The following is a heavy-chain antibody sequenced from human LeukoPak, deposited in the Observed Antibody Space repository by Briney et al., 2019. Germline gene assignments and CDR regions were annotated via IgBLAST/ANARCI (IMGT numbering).Heavy chain of an antibody. CDR1: GFTFSSYA. CDR3: AKGYSGYDLHFDY. Sequence: GGSLRHSCAASGFTFSSYAMNWVRQAPGKGLEWVSAISGSGGSTYYADSVKGRFTISRDNSKNTLYLQMNSLRAEDTAVYYCAKGYSGYDLHFDYWGQGTLVTVSS. D-gene: IGHD5-12*01. V-gene: IGHV3-23*01. CDR2: ISGSGGST. J-gene: IGHJ4*02.